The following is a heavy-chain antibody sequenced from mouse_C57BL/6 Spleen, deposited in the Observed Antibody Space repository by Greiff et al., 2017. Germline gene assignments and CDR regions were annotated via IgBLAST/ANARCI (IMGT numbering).Heavy chain of an antibody. CDR2: IYPGAGDT. J-gene: IGHJ3*01. V-gene: IGHV1-80*01. Sequence: QVQLQQSGAELVKPGASVKISCKASGYAFSSYWMNWVKQRPGKGLEWIGQIYPGAGDTNYNGKFKGKATLTADKSSSAGYMQLSSLTSEDSEVYFCARGEGSGWFACWGPGTLVTVSA. CDR1: GYAFSSYW. CDR3: ARGEGSGWFAC. D-gene: IGHD3-2*02.